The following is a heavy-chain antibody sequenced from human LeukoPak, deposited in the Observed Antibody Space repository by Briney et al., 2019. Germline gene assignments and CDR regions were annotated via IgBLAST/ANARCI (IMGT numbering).Heavy chain of an antibody. CDR2: ISGSGGST. CDR1: GFTFSSYA. J-gene: IGHJ4*02. CDR3: AKESITMIVVVTSFDY. Sequence: GGSLRLSCAASGFTFSSYAMSWVRQAPGKGLEWVSAISGSGGSTYYADSVKGRFTISRDNSKNTLYLQMNSLRAEDTAVYYCAKESITMIVVVTSFDYWGQGTLVTVSS. D-gene: IGHD3-22*01. V-gene: IGHV3-23*01.